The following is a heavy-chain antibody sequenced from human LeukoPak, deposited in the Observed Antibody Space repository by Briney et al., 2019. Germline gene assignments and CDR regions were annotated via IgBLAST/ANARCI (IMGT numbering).Heavy chain of an antibody. CDR1: GFTFSTYA. J-gene: IGHJ4*02. V-gene: IGHV3-48*01. CDR2: ITDDSLTM. CDR3: ARDWNTVVTAGFGY. D-gene: IGHD4-23*01. Sequence: GGSLRLSCAASGFTFSTYAMNWVRQAPGKGLEWVSYITDDSLTMYYTDSVKGRFSISRDNSKNTLYLQMNSLRAEDTAVYYCARDWNTVVTAGFGYWGQGTLVTVSS.